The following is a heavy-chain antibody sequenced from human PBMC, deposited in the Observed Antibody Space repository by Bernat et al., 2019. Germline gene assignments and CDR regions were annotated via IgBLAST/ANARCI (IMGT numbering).Heavy chain of an antibody. D-gene: IGHD3-22*01. Sequence: QVQLVQSGAEVKKPGASVKVSCKASGYTFTSYGISWVRQAPGQGLEWMGWISAYNGNTNYAQKLQGRVTMTTDTSTSTAYMVLRSLRSDDTDVYYFAGAPPDFYDNSGYLGYWGQGTLVTVSS. CDR3: AGAPPDFYDNSGYLGY. V-gene: IGHV1-18*01. J-gene: IGHJ4*02. CDR1: GYTFTSYG. CDR2: ISAYNGNT.